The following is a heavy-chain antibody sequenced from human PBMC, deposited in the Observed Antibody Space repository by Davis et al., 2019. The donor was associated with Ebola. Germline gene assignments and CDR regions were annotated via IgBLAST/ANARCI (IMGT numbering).Heavy chain of an antibody. D-gene: IGHD3-22*01. CDR2: INPSGGST. CDR1: GYTFTGYY. V-gene: IGHV1-46*01. CDR3: ARGRGHHESSGGDY. J-gene: IGHJ4*02. Sequence: ASVKVSCKASGYTFTGYYIHWVRQAPGQGPEWMGIINPSGGSTTYAQKFQGRVTMTRDTSTGTVYMELNSLRSEDTALYYCARGRGHHESSGGDYWGQGTLVTVSS.